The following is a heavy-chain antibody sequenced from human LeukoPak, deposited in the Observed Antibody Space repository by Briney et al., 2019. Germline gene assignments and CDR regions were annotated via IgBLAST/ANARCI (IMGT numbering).Heavy chain of an antibody. CDR1: GFAFSNFA. J-gene: IGHJ6*03. V-gene: IGHV3-23*01. CDR3: AKMGGQRLDDYCMDV. D-gene: IGHD3-16*01. CDR2: MSGSGYYT. Sequence: PGGSLRLSCAASGFAFSNFAMSWVRQAPGKGLEWVSAMSGSGYYTYYVESVKGRFTISRDNPKNTLYLHMNSLRADDTAVYYCAKMGGQRLDDYCMDVWGRGTTVTVSS.